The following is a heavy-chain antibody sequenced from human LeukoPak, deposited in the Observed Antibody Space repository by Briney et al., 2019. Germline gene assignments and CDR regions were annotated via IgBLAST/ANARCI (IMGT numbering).Heavy chain of an antibody. CDR3: ARVTAAGNSDAFDI. CDR1: GYSISSGYY. J-gene: IGHJ3*02. Sequence: SETLSLTCTVSGYSISSGYYWGWIRQPPGKGLEWIGSMYHSGSTYYNPSLKSRVTISVDTSKNQFSLKLSSVTAADTAVYYCARVTAAGNSDAFDIWGQGTMVTVSS. D-gene: IGHD4-23*01. V-gene: IGHV4-38-2*02. CDR2: MYHSGST.